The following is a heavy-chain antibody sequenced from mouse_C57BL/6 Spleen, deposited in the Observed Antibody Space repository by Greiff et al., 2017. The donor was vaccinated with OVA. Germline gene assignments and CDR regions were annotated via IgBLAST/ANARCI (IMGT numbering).Heavy chain of an antibody. J-gene: IGHJ3*01. Sequence: VQLQQSGAELVRPGTSVKVSCKASGYAFTNYLIEWVKQRPGQGLEWIGVINPGSGGTNYNEKFKGKATLTADKSSSTAYMQISSLTSEDSAVYFCARWDYGSSYPFAYWGQGTLVTVSA. CDR3: ARWDYGSSYPFAY. V-gene: IGHV1-54*01. CDR2: INPGSGGT. CDR1: GYAFTNYL. D-gene: IGHD1-1*01.